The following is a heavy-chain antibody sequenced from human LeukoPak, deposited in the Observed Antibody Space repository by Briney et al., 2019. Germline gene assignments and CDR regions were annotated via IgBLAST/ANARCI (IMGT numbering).Heavy chain of an antibody. D-gene: IGHD3-22*01. CDR2: ISYDGRRK. CDR3: ARQGARNYYYEGLDY. Sequence: GSLRLSCVASGFRFSGYAIHWVRQAPGKGLEWVALISYDGRRKDYADSVKGRFTIDRDNSKNTVYLQMNSLRPDDTAIYFCARQGARNYYYEGLDYWGQGNLVTVSS. CDR1: GFRFSGYA. V-gene: IGHV3-30*04. J-gene: IGHJ4*02.